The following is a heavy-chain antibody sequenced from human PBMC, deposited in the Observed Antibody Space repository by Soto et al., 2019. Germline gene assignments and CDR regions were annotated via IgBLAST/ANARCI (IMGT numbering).Heavy chain of an antibody. CDR1: GGSISGYY. Sequence: SETLSLTCTVSGGSISGYYWSWIRQPPGKGLEWIGFIYYSGSTNYNPSLKSRVSLSVDTSKNQFSLKLSSVTAADTAVYYCARDKYSDGSGYPDAFEICGQGTMVTV. J-gene: IGHJ3*02. D-gene: IGHD3-22*01. CDR3: ARDKYSDGSGYPDAFEI. CDR2: IYYSGST. V-gene: IGHV4-59*01.